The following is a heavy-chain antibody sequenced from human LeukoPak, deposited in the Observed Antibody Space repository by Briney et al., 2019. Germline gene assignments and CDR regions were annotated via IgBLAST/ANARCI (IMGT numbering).Heavy chain of an antibody. D-gene: IGHD4-11*01. CDR2: IYYSGST. J-gene: IGHJ4*02. V-gene: IGHV4-59*08. CDR3: ARHDSNYYYFDY. CDR1: GGSISSYY. Sequence: SETLSLTCTVSGGSISSYYWSWIRQPPGKGLGWIGYIYYSGSTNYNPSLKSRVTISVDTSKNQFSLKLSSVTAADTAVYYCARHDSNYYYFDYWGQGTLVTVSS.